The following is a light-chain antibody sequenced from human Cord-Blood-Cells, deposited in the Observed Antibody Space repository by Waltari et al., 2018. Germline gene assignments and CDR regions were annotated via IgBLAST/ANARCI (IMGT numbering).Light chain of an antibody. J-gene: IGLJ2*01. CDR3: SSYAGSNKV. V-gene: IGLV2-8*01. Sequence: QSALTPPPSASGSPGQPVTLSCTGTSSDVGGYNYVPWYQQHPGKAPKLMVYEVSKRPSGVPDRFSGSKSGNTTSLTVSGLQAEDEADYYCSSYAGSNKVFGGGTKLIVL. CDR1: SSDVGGYNY. CDR2: EVS.